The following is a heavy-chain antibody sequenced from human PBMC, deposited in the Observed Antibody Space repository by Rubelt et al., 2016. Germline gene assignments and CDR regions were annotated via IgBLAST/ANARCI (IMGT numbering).Heavy chain of an antibody. D-gene: IGHD1-26*01. J-gene: IGHJ4*02. Sequence: QVQLQQWGAGLLKPSETLSLTCAVYGGSFSGYYWSWIRQPPGKGLEWIGEINHSGSTNYNPSLKSRVAISVDTSKNQFSLKLGSGTAADTAVYYCARVGSGSSRDFVYWGQGTLVTVSS. CDR3: ARVGSGSSRDFVY. V-gene: IGHV4-34*01. CDR2: INHSGST. CDR1: GGSFSGYY.